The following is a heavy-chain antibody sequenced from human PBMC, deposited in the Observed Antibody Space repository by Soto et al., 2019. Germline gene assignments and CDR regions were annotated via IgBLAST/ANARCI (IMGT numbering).Heavy chain of an antibody. J-gene: IGHJ4*02. CDR2: IKRDGSET. CDR3: ARGASQWLVGDY. V-gene: IGHV3-7*01. CDR1: GFSFGSYG. D-gene: IGHD6-19*01. Sequence: EVQLVQSGGGLVQPGGSLRLSCAASGFSFGSYGMDWVRQAPGKGLQWVANIKRDGSETYYEDSVRGRFTISRDNAKKSLYLQMNSLRAEDTAMYFCARGASQWLVGDYWGQGALVTVAS.